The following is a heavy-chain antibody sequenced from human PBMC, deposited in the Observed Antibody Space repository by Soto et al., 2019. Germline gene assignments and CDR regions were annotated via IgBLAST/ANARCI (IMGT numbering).Heavy chain of an antibody. CDR1: GYTFTGYY. J-gene: IGHJ6*02. CDR3: ARGSKYDFLSGYPRYYGMDG. CDR2: INPNSGGT. V-gene: IGHV1-2*04. Sequence: VASVKVSCKASGYTFTGYYMHWVRQAPGQGLEWMGWINPNSGGTNYAQKFQGWVTMTRDTSISTAYMELSRLRSDDTAVYYCARGSKYDFLSGYPRYYGMDGWGQGTTVTVSS. D-gene: IGHD3-3*01.